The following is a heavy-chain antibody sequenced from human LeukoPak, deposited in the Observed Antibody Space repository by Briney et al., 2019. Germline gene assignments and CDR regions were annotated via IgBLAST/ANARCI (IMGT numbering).Heavy chain of an antibody. Sequence: PGRSLRLSCAASGFTFSSYGMHWVRQAPGKGLEWVAVIWYDGSKKYYIDSVKGRFTISRDNSKNTLYFQMNSLRAEDTAVYFCARFREPWGLDYWGQGTLVTVSS. V-gene: IGHV3-33*01. CDR1: GFTFSSYG. D-gene: IGHD1-26*01. CDR3: ARFREPWGLDY. J-gene: IGHJ4*02. CDR2: IWYDGSKK.